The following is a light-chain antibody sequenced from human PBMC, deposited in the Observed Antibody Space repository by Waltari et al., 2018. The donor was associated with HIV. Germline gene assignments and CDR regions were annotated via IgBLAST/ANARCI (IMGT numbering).Light chain of an antibody. CDR1: RSDVGGYNY. Sequence: QSALTHPPSASGSPGQSVTISCTGPRSDVGGYNYVSWYQLHPGKAPKFIIYEVSKRPSGVPDRFSGSKSGNTASLTVSGLQAEDEADYYCSSYAGSNWVFGGGTKLTVL. J-gene: IGLJ3*02. V-gene: IGLV2-8*01. CDR2: EVS. CDR3: SSYAGSNWV.